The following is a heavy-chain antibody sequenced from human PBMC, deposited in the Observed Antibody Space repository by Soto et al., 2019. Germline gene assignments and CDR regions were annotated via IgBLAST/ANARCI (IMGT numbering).Heavy chain of an antibody. Sequence: EVQLAESGGGLVQPGGSLRLSCAASGFTFSDHYMDWVRQAPGKGLEWVGRSRDKVHSHTTEYAASVKGRLTISRGDSENSLYLQINSLKTEDTAVYYCARGVVSTGYFDYWGQGTLVTVSS. V-gene: IGHV3-72*01. CDR2: SRDKVHSHTT. J-gene: IGHJ4*02. CDR1: GFTFSDHY. CDR3: ARGVVSTGYFDY. D-gene: IGHD5-12*01.